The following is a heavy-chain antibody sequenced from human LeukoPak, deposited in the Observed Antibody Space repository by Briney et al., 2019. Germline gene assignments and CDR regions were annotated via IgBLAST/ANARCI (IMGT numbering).Heavy chain of an antibody. CDR2: IYNDATT. CDR1: GFTVSSNY. D-gene: IGHD7-27*01. J-gene: IGHJ4*02. CDR3: AGRAELGRGFDY. V-gene: IGHV3-66*01. Sequence: PGGSLRLSCAASGFTVSSNYMSWVRQAPGKGLEWVSSIYNDATTYYADSVKGRFTTSRDNSKNTLYLQINSLRAEDTAVYYCAGRAELGRGFDYWGRGTLVTGSS.